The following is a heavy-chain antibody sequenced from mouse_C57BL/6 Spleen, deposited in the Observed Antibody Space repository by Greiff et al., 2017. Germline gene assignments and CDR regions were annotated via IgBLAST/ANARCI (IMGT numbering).Heavy chain of an antibody. CDR2: IDPSDSYT. Sequence: QVQLKQPGAELVMPGASVKLSCKASGYTFTSYWMHWVKQRPGQGLEWIGEIDPSDSYTNYNQKFKGKSTLTVDKSSSTAYMQLSSLTSEDSAVYYCARSTVGGWYFDVGGTGTTVTVSS. V-gene: IGHV1-69*01. D-gene: IGHD1-1*01. CDR3: ARSTVGGWYFDV. CDR1: GYTFTSYW. J-gene: IGHJ1*03.